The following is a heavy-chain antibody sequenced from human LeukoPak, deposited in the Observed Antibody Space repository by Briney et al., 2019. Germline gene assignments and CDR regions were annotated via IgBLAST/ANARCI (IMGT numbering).Heavy chain of an antibody. CDR3: ARVRAYCSSTSCPSWFDP. D-gene: IGHD2-2*01. V-gene: IGHV4-59*01. CDR2: IYYSGST. J-gene: IGHJ5*02. CDR1: GGSISSYY. Sequence: SETLSLTCTVSGGSISSYYWSWIRQPPGKGLEWIGYIYYSGSTSYNPSLKSRVTISVDTSKNQFSLKLSSVTAADTAVYYCARVRAYCSSTSCPSWFDPWGQGTLVTVS.